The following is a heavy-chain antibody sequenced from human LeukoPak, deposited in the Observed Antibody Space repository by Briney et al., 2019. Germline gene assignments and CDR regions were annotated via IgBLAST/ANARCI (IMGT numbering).Heavy chain of an antibody. Sequence: SETLSLTCAVYGGSFSGYYWSWIRQPPGKGLKWIGSIYYSGSTYYNPSLKSRVTISVDTSKNQFSLKLSSVTAADTAVYYCARDLDGDYESWFDPWGQGTLVTVSS. CDR1: GGSFSGYY. CDR2: IYYSGST. CDR3: ARDLDGDYESWFDP. V-gene: IGHV4-34*01. J-gene: IGHJ5*02. D-gene: IGHD4-17*01.